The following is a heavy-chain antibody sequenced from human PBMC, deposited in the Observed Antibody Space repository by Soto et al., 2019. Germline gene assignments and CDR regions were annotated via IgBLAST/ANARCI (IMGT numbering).Heavy chain of an antibody. Sequence: GGSLRLSCAASGFTFSSYGMHWVRQAPGKGLEWVAVISYDGSNKYYADSVKGRFTISRDNSKNTLYLQMNSLRAEDTAVYYCAKDSGYDFWSGYYKSFFDYWGQGTLVTVSS. V-gene: IGHV3-30*18. CDR3: AKDSGYDFWSGYYKSFFDY. CDR2: ISYDGSNK. J-gene: IGHJ4*02. D-gene: IGHD3-3*01. CDR1: GFTFSSYG.